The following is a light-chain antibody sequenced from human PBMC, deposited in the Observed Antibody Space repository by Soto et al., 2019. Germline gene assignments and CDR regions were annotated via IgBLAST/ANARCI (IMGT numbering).Light chain of an antibody. Sequence: QSALTQPASVSGSPGQSITISCTGTSSDIGAYNFVSWYQQHPGKAPKLMLYDVNIRPSGVSNRFSGSKSGNTASLTISGLQAEDEADYCCTSCTTSTTMIFGGGTKLTVL. V-gene: IGLV2-14*03. J-gene: IGLJ2*01. CDR3: TSCTTSTTMI. CDR2: DVN. CDR1: SSDIGAYNF.